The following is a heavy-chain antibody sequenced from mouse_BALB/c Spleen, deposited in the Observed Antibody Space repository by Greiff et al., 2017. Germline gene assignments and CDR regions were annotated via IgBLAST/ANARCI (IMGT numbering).Heavy chain of an antibody. CDR2: ISYSGST. D-gene: IGHD6-5*01. Sequence: VQLKESGPGLVKPSQSLSLTCTVTGYSITSDYAWNWIRQFPGNKLEWMGYISYSGSTSYNPSLKSRISITRDTSKNQFFLQLNSVTTEDTATYYCAREGSLLRPWFAYWGQGTLVTVSA. CDR1: GYSITSDYA. CDR3: AREGSLLRPWFAY. V-gene: IGHV3-2*02. J-gene: IGHJ3*01.